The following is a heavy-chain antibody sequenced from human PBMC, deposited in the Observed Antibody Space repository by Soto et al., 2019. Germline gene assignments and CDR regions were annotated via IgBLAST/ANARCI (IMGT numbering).Heavy chain of an antibody. V-gene: IGHV1-69*06. CDR3: ARDKGGGSHDY. J-gene: IGHJ4*02. CDR1: GGTFSSYA. CDR2: IIPIFGTA. D-gene: IGHD1-26*01. Sequence: QVQLVQSGAEVKKPGSSLKFSCKASGGTFSSYAISWVRQATGQGLEWMGGIIPIFGTANYAQKLQRRVTITADKSTSTAHMELSSLSSEDTAVYYCARDKGGGSHDYWGQGTLVTVSS.